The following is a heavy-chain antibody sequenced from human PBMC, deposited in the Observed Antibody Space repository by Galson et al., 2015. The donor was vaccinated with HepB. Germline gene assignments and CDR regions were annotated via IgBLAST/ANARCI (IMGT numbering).Heavy chain of an antibody. D-gene: IGHD2-15*01. CDR2: ISSSSSTI. CDR3: ARAVVVVAARNWFDP. V-gene: IGHV3-48*01. J-gene: IGHJ5*02. Sequence: SLRLSCAASGFTFSSYSMNWVRQAPGKGLEWVSYISSSSSTIYYADSVKGRFTISRDNAKNSLYLQMNSLRAEDTAVYYCARAVVVVAARNWFDPWGQGTLVTVSS. CDR1: GFTFSSYS.